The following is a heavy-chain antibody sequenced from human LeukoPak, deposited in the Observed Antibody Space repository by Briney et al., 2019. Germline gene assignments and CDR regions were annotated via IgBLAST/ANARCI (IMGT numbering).Heavy chain of an antibody. CDR2: IYYSGNT. CDR3: VRDDGGFDY. Sequence: SETLSLTCTVFGGPINSYYWSWIRQPPGKGLEWIGYIYYSGNTNYNPSLKSRVTISVDTSKNQFSLKSNSVTAADTAVYYCVRDDGGFDYWGQGTLVTASS. J-gene: IGHJ4*02. CDR1: GGPINSYY. V-gene: IGHV4-59*01.